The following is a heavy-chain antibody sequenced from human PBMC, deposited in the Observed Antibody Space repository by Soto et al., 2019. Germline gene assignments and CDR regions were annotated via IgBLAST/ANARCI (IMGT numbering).Heavy chain of an antibody. CDR1: GGSISSSSYY. D-gene: IGHD2-15*01. J-gene: IGHJ4*02. CDR3: ARHFSVVDDIVVVVAASYYFDY. Sequence: QLQLQESGPGLVKPSETLSLTCTVSGGSISSSSYYWGWIRQPPGKGLEWIGSIYYSGSTYYNPSLKRRVTISVDTSKNQFSLKLISVTAADTAVYYCARHFSVVDDIVVVVAASYYFDYWGQGTLVTVSS. CDR2: IYYSGST. V-gene: IGHV4-39*01.